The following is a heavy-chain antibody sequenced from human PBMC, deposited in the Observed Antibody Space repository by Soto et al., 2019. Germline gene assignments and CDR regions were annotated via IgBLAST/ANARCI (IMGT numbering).Heavy chain of an antibody. CDR2: IYYSGST. Sequence: SETLSLTRTVSGGSISSYYWSWIRQPPGKGLEWIGYIYYSGSTNYNPSLKSRVTISVDTSKNQFSLKLSSVTAADTAVYYCARGKGYDYVGYYFDYWGQGTLVTVSS. CDR1: GGSISSYY. CDR3: ARGKGYDYVGYYFDY. J-gene: IGHJ4*02. D-gene: IGHD5-12*01. V-gene: IGHV4-59*01.